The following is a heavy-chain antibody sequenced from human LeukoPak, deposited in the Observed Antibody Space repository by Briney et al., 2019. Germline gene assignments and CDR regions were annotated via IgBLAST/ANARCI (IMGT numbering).Heavy chain of an antibody. CDR1: GHTFTSYD. CDR3: ARGGSGWDLEHDY. D-gene: IGHD6-19*01. J-gene: IGHJ4*02. Sequence: ASVKVSCKASGHTFTSYDINWVRQAAGQGLEWMGWMNPNSGNKGCAQKFQGRVTMTRSTSISTAYMELSSLTSEDTAVYYCARGGSGWDLEHDYWGQGTLVTVSS. V-gene: IGHV1-8*01. CDR2: MNPNSGNK.